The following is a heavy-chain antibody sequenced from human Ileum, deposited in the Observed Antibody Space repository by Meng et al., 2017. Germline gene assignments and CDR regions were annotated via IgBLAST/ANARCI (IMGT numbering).Heavy chain of an antibody. Sequence: HVQLQESGPGLVKRSETLSLTCTVSGGSISSYYWTWIRQPPGKGLEWIGYIYYSGSTNYNPTLKSRVTISVDTSKSQFSLKMSYVTAAGTAVYYCASGNSKWEPFDYWGQGTLVTVSS. V-gene: IGHV4-59*01. J-gene: IGHJ4*02. CDR2: IYYSGST. CDR3: ASGNSKWEPFDY. D-gene: IGHD1-26*01. CDR1: GGSISSYY.